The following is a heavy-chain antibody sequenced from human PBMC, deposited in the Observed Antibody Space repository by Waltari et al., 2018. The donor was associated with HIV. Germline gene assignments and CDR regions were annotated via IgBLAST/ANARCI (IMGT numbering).Heavy chain of an antibody. D-gene: IGHD6-25*01. CDR2: IYHSETT. V-gene: IGHV4-4*02. CDR1: GGSISSNNW. Sequence: LTCAVSGGSISSNNWWSWVRQPPGKGLEWIGEIYHSETTNYNPSLKSRVTISIDKFNNNFSLKLSSVTAADTAVYYCARVDENSSGRMDYWGQGNLVTVSS. CDR3: ARVDENSSGRMDY. J-gene: IGHJ4*02.